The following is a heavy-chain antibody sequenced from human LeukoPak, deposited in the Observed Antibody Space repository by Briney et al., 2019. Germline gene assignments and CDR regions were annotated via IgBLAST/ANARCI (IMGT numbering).Heavy chain of an antibody. CDR3: AKNCRGLPDEPFDY. V-gene: IGHV3-23*01. J-gene: IGHJ4*02. CDR2: ISGRGDTT. CDR1: GFTFSSYS. D-gene: IGHD4-17*01. Sequence: GGSLRLSCAASGFTFSSYSMNWVRQAPGKGLEWVSVISGRGDTTYYADSVKGRFTISRDNSKNTLYVQMNSLRAEDTAVYYCAKNCRGLPDEPFDYWGQGTLVTVSS.